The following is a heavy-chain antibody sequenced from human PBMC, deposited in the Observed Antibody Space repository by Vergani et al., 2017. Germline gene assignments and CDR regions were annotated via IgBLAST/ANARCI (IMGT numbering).Heavy chain of an antibody. Sequence: QVQLVQSGAEVKKPGASVKVSKASGYTFTSYYMHWVRQAPGQGLEWMGIINPSGGSTSYAQKFQGRVTMTRDTSTSTVYMELSSLRSEDTAVYYCTRGWYYDSIAYWAYWGQGTLVTVSS. J-gene: IGHJ4*02. CDR1: GYTFTSYY. CDR2: INPSGGST. V-gene: IGHV1-46*03. D-gene: IGHD3-22*01. CDR3: TRGWYYDSIAYWAY.